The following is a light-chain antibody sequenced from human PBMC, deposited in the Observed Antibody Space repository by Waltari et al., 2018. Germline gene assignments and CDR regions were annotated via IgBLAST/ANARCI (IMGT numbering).Light chain of an antibody. Sequence: LALTQSPSASASLGASVTVTCTLSSAHSNYAIAWHQQPPQKGPRYLMKVNSDGSHIRGAGISDRFSGSSSGAERYLTISSLQSEDEGDYYCQTWDIATVVFGGGTKLTVL. CDR3: QTWDIATVV. CDR1: SAHSNYA. J-gene: IGLJ2*01. CDR2: VNSDGSH. V-gene: IGLV4-69*01.